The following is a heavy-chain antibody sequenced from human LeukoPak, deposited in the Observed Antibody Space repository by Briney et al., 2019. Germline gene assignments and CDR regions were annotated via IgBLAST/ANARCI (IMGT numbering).Heavy chain of an antibody. V-gene: IGHV4-38-2*02. CDR3: ARSVYYGSGSYFDYYYYMDV. CDR2: IYQSGAT. D-gene: IGHD3-10*01. Sequence: SETLSLTCSVSGYSISSGYYWGWVRRPPGKGLEWIGTIYQSGATHDNPSLKSRVTISIDKSKNQLSLRLMSVTVADTAVYYCARSVYYGSGSYFDYYYYMDVWGKGTTVTVSS. J-gene: IGHJ6*03. CDR1: GYSISSGYY.